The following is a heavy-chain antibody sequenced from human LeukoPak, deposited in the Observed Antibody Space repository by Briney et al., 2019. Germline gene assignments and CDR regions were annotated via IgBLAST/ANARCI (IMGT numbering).Heavy chain of an antibody. CDR2: IKQDGSDK. Sequence: GGSLRLSCAASGFTFSSYWMTWVRQAPGKGLEWVANIKQDGSDKYYVDSVKGRFTISRDNAKKSLYLQMNSLRADDTALYYCARQYTSSWYALGYLDYWGQGTLVTVSS. D-gene: IGHD6-13*01. CDR3: ARQYTSSWYALGYLDY. J-gene: IGHJ4*02. V-gene: IGHV3-7*01. CDR1: GFTFSSYW.